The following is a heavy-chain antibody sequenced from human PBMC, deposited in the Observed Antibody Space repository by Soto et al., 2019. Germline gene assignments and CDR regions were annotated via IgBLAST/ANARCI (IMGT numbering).Heavy chain of an antibody. V-gene: IGHV4-4*02. Sequence: QVQLQESGPGLVKPSGTLSLTCAVSSGSITSSNWWSWVRQPPGKGLEWIGEVSHSGSTNYIPSLKSRDTISVDKSRNQFSLRLNSVTAADTAVYYCARNRYGGYDFDYWGQGTLVTVSS. D-gene: IGHD5-12*01. J-gene: IGHJ4*02. CDR1: SGSITSSNW. CDR2: VSHSGST. CDR3: ARNRYGGYDFDY.